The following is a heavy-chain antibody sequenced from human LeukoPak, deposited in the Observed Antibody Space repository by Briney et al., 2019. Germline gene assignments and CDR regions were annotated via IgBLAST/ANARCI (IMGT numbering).Heavy chain of an antibody. Sequence: PGGSLRLSCAASGFTVSSNYMSWVRQAPGKGLEWVSVIYSGGSTYYADSVKGRFTISRDNSKNTLYLQMNSLRAEDTAVYYCAKHNITWTHFDYWGQGTLVTVSS. CDR3: AKHNITWTHFDY. J-gene: IGHJ4*02. CDR1: GFTVSSNY. D-gene: IGHD1-1*01. CDR2: IYSGGST. V-gene: IGHV3-53*01.